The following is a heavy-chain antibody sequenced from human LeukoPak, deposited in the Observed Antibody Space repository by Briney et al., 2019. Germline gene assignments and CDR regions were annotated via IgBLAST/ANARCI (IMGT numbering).Heavy chain of an antibody. CDR1: GFTFSSYS. D-gene: IGHD3-10*02. J-gene: IGHJ6*01. V-gene: IGHV3-21*01. CDR3: AERGITMIGGV. Sequence: GGSLTLSCAASGFTFSSYSMNWVRQAPGKGLEWVSYISSSSSYIDYAASEEGRLPTSRDNAKNSVYLQMNSLRGEDMAVYYCAERGITMIGGVWGKGTTVTISS. CDR2: ISSSSSYI.